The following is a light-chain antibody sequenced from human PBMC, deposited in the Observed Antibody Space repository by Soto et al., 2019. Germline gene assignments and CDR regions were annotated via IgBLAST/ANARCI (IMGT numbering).Light chain of an antibody. CDR1: QSVRNN. V-gene: IGKV3-15*01. J-gene: IGKJ5*01. CDR2: YAS. CDR3: QQYNDWPPIT. Sequence: EIMMTQSPATLSVSPGESATLSCRASQSVRNNLAWYQHKPGQAPRLLIYYASTRATGIPARFSGSGSGTEFTLTISSLQSEDFALSYGQQYNDWPPITFGQGTRLEIK.